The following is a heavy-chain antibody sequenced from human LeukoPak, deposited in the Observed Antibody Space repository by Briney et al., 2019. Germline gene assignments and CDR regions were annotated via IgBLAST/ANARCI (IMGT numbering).Heavy chain of an antibody. Sequence: PSETLSLTCTDSGGSISSYYWSWIPQPPGKGLEWIGYIYYSGSTNYNPCLKSRVTISVDTSKNQFSLKLSSVTAADTAVHYCARGHGYSGSYFDYWGQGTLVSVSS. CDR2: IYYSGST. V-gene: IGHV4-59*01. CDR3: ARGHGYSGSYFDY. D-gene: IGHD1-26*01. CDR1: GGSISSYY. J-gene: IGHJ4*02.